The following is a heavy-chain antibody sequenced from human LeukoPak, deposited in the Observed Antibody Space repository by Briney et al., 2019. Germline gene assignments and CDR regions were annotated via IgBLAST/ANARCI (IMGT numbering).Heavy chain of an antibody. D-gene: IGHD5-18*01. CDR3: ARQVDTTMALPDY. CDR1: GYTFTSYG. J-gene: IGHJ4*02. V-gene: IGHV1-18*01. CDR2: ISAYNGNT. Sequence: ASVKVSCKASGYTFTSYGISWVRQAPGLGLEWMGWISAYNGNTNYAQKFQGRVTMTTDTSTSTAYMELRSLRSDDTAVYYCARQVDTTMALPDYWGQGTLVSVSS.